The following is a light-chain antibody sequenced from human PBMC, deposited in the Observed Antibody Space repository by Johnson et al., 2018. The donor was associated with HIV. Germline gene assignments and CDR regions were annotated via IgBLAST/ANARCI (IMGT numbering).Light chain of an antibody. V-gene: IGLV1-51*01. J-gene: IGLJ1*01. Sequence: QSVLTQPPSVSAAPGQKVTISCSGSSSNMGNNYVSWYQQVPGTAPKLLIYDNNKRPSGIPGRFSGSKSGTSATLGITGLQTGDEADYYCGTWDSSLSSYVVGIGTKVTGL. CDR3: GTWDSSLSSYV. CDR2: DNN. CDR1: SSNMGNNY.